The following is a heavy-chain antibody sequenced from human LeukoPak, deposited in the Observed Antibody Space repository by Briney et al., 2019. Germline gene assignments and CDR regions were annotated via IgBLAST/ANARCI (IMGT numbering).Heavy chain of an antibody. CDR2: VHFSGRS. CDR1: AVSITSYY. CDR3: ARWGGGSLRAYDV. D-gene: IGHD2-15*01. Sequence: PSETLSLTCTVSAVSITSYYGNWIRQPPGKGLEWVGYVHFSGRSLYNPSLKSRVTLSTDTSKNHITLDLNFVTAADTAVYYCARWGGGSLRAYDVWGQGTMATISS. V-gene: IGHV4-59*01. J-gene: IGHJ3*01.